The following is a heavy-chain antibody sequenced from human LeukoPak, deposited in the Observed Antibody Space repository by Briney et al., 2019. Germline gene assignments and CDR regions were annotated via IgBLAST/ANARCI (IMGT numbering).Heavy chain of an antibody. J-gene: IGHJ4*01. CDR3: ARGQKGGMPSALDI. D-gene: IGHD2-2*01. CDR2: ISAYNGNT. V-gene: IGHV1-18*01. Sequence: ASVKVSCKASGYTFSNYIITWVRQAPGQGLEWMGWISAYNGNTNYEQSFQDRVTMTTDTSTTTAYIEVRSLTSDDAAVYYCARGQKGGMPSALDIWGQGTLVTVSS. CDR1: GYTFSNYI.